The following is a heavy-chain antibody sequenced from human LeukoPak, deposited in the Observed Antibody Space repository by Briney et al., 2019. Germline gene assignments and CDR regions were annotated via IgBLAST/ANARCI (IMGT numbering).Heavy chain of an antibody. V-gene: IGHV1-69*05. CDR3: ARERVYSGPPDYYYYYGMDV. J-gene: IGHJ6*02. Sequence: SVKVSCKASGGTFNSYAISWVRQAPGQGLGWMGGIIPIFGTANYAQKLQGRVTMTTDTSTSTAYMELRSLRSDDTAVYYCARERVYSGPPDYYYYYGMDVWGQGTTVTVSS. CDR1: GGTFNSYA. CDR2: IIPIFGTA. D-gene: IGHD1-26*01.